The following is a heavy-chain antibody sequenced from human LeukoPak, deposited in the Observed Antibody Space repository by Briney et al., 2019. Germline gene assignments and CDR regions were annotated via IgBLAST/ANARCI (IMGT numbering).Heavy chain of an antibody. D-gene: IGHD3-10*01. V-gene: IGHV4-4*02. Sequence: PSETLSLTCAVSGGSISSSNWWSWVRQPPGKGLEWIGEIYHSGSTNYNPSLKSRVTISVDKSKNQFSLKLSSVTAADTAVYYCARDYPYGSGSYYKYWGQGTLVTVSS. CDR3: ARDYPYGSGSYYKY. CDR2: IYHSGST. J-gene: IGHJ4*02. CDR1: GGSISSSNW.